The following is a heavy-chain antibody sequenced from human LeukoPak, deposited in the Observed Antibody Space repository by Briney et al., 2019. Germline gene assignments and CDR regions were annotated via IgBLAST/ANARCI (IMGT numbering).Heavy chain of an antibody. CDR3: AELGITMIGGV. J-gene: IGHJ6*04. V-gene: IGHV3-48*03. Sequence: GGSLRLSCAVSGFTFSSYEMNWVRQAPGKGLEWVSYISSSGRTIYHADSVKGRFTISRDNAKNSLYLQMNSLRAEDTAVYYCAELGITMIGGVWGKGTTVTISS. CDR2: ISSSGRTI. D-gene: IGHD3-10*02. CDR1: GFTFSSYE.